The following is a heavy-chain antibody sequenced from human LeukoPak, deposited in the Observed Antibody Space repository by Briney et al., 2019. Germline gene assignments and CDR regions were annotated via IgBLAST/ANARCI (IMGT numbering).Heavy chain of an antibody. J-gene: IGHJ3*02. CDR1: GFTFSSYA. CDR3: ARGKMVVTPNDAFDI. Sequence: GGSLRLSCAASGFTFSSYALSWVRQAPGKGLEWVSAISGSGGSTYYADSVKGRFTISRDNSKNTLYLQMNSLRAEDTAVYYCARGKMVVTPNDAFDIWGQGTMVTVSS. CDR2: ISGSGGST. D-gene: IGHD4-23*01. V-gene: IGHV3-23*01.